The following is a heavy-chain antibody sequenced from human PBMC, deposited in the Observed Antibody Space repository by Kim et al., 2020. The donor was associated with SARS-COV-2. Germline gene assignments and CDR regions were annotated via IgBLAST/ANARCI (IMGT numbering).Heavy chain of an antibody. J-gene: IGHJ3*02. Sequence: GRFTISRHNSKNTLYLQMNSLRAEDTAVYYCARAHGYYDSSGFPPGAFDIWGQGTMVTVSS. CDR3: ARAHGYYDSSGFPPGAFDI. V-gene: IGHV3-53*04. D-gene: IGHD3-22*01.